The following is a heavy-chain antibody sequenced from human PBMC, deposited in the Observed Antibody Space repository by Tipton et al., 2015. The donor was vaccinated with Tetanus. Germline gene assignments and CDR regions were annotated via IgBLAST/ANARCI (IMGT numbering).Heavy chain of an antibody. V-gene: IGHV4-61*01. CDR3: ARGRGRGAFDL. CDR2: TYYSGST. CDR1: GASIGSISYY. J-gene: IGHJ3*01. Sequence: LRLSCTVSGASIGSISYYWSWIRQPPGKGLEWIGYTYYSGSTGYNPSLKSRVTVSIDSSKNQFSLKLTSVTAADTAVYYCARGRGRGAFDLWGQGTMVTVSS. D-gene: IGHD2-15*01.